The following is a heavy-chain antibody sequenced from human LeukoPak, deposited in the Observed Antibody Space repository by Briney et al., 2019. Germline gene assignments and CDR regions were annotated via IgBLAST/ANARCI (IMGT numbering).Heavy chain of an antibody. D-gene: IGHD3-22*01. Sequence: PSETLSLTCAVCGGSFSGYYWSWIRQPPGKGLEWIGEINHSGSTNYNPSLKSRVTISVDTSKNQFSLKLSSVTAADTAVYYCTRGSIAYYYMDVWGKGTTVTISS. CDR3: TRGSIAYYYMDV. CDR2: INHSGST. V-gene: IGHV4-34*01. J-gene: IGHJ6*03. CDR1: GGSFSGYY.